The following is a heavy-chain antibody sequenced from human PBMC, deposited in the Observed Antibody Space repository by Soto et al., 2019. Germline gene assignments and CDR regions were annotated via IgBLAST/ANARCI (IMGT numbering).Heavy chain of an antibody. CDR3: ARRWGPTFDY. Sequence: QVQLQESGPGLVKPSETLSLTYTVSGGSIRSYYWSWIRQPPGKGLEWIGYIYYSGSTNYNPSLKSRVTISVDTSKNQFSLKLSSVTAADTAVYYCARRWGPTFDYWGQGTLVTVSS. D-gene: IGHD3-16*01. CDR2: IYYSGST. V-gene: IGHV4-59*08. J-gene: IGHJ4*02. CDR1: GGSIRSYY.